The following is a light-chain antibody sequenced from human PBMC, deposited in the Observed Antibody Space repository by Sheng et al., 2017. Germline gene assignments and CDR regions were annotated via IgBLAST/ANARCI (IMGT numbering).Light chain of an antibody. Sequence: EIVLTQSPGTLSLSPGERATLSCRASQSVSTNLAWYLQTPGQAPRLLIYGAFARATGIADRFSGSGSGTEFTLTISSLQSEDFGVYYCQQYVNWPRTFGQGTKVEIK. CDR3: QQYVNWPRT. CDR2: GAF. J-gene: IGKJ1*01. CDR1: QSVSTN. V-gene: IGKV3-15*01.